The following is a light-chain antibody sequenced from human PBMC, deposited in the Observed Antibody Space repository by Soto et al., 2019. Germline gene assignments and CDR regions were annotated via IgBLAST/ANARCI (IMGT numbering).Light chain of an antibody. Sequence: QSALTQPRSVSGSPGQSITISCSGTIRDIGGYNFISWYQQHPGTAPKIIIYDVSKRPSGVPDRFSGSTSGNTASLTISGLQAEDDAFYYCCSYAGSNTLVFDGGTKVTVL. CDR2: DVS. V-gene: IGLV2-11*01. CDR1: IRDIGGYNF. CDR3: CSYAGSNTLV. J-gene: IGLJ2*01.